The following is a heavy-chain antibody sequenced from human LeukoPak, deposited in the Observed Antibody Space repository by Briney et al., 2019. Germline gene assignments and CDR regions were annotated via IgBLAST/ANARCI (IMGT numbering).Heavy chain of an antibody. V-gene: IGHV3-9*03. CDR2: ISWNSGSI. D-gene: IGHD6-13*01. CDR3: SKGGIAAAGDLAEYLQQ. Sequence: GGSLRLSCAASGFTFDDYAMHWVRQAPGKGLEWVSGISWNSGSIGYAESVKGRFTISRDNAKNSLYLQMNSLRAEDMALYYCSKGGIAAAGDLAEYLQQWGQGTLVTVSP. CDR1: GFTFDDYA. J-gene: IGHJ1*01.